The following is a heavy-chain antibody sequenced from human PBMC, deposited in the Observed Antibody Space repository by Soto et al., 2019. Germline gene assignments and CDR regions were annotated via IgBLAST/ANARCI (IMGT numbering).Heavy chain of an antibody. D-gene: IGHD6-6*01. CDR3: ARDGGIAARHLYYYYGMDV. V-gene: IGHV4-59*01. CDR1: GGSISSYY. CDR2: IYYSGST. Sequence: PSETLSLTCTVSGGSISSYYWSWIRQPPGKGLEWIGYIYYSGSTNYNPSLKSRVTISVDTSKNQFSLKLSSVTAADTAVYYCARDGGIAARHLYYYYGMDVWGQGTTVTVSS. J-gene: IGHJ6*02.